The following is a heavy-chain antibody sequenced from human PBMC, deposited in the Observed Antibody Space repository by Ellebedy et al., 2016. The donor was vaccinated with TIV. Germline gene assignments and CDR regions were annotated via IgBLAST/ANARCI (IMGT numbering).Heavy chain of an antibody. CDR2: IFYNGNA. V-gene: IGHV4-39*01. Sequence: MPSETLSLTCDVSGGSIRTSIYYRGWIRQPPGKGLEWIGSIFYNGNAYYSPSLKSRVTISVDTSRNQFSLKLNSVTAADTAVYYCASTLTPRGFYFDYWGQGILVTVSS. CDR1: GGSIRTSIYY. J-gene: IGHJ4*02. D-gene: IGHD4-17*01. CDR3: ASTLTPRGFYFDY.